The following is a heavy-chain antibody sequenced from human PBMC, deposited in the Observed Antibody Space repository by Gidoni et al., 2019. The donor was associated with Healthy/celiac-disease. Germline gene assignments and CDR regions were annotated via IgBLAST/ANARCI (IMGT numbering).Heavy chain of an antibody. CDR1: GGTFSSYA. CDR2: IIPIFGTA. CDR3: ARVSGKQQLPYYGMDV. V-gene: IGHV1-69*01. Sequence: QVQLVQSGAEVKKPGSSVKVSCKASGGTFSSYAISWVRQAPGQGLEWMGGIIPIFGTANDAQKFQGRVTITADESTSTAYMELSSLRSEDTAVYYCARVSGKQQLPYYGMDVWGQGTTVTVSS. D-gene: IGHD6-13*01. J-gene: IGHJ6*02.